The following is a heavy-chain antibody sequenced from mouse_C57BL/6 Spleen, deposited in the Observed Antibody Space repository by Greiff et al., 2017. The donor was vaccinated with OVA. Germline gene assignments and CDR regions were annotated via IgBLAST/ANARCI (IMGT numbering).Heavy chain of an antibody. CDR3: ARNGNSFMDY. CDR1: GYAFTNYL. D-gene: IGHD2-1*01. CDR2: INPGSGGT. J-gene: IGHJ4*01. V-gene: IGHV1-54*01. Sequence: VQRVESGAELVRPGTSVKVSCKASGYAFTNYLIEWVKQRPGQGLEWIVVINPGSGGTNYNEKFKGKATLTADKSSSTAYMQLSSLTSEDSAVYFCARNGNSFMDYWGQGTSVTVSS.